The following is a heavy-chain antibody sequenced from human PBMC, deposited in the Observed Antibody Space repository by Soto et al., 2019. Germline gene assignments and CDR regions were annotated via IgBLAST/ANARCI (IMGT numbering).Heavy chain of an antibody. CDR1: GYTFTSYA. CDR2: INAGNGYT. Sequence: QVQLVQSGAEVKKPGASVKISCKASGYTFTSYAMHWVRQAPGQRLEWMGWINAGNGYTKYSQKFQGRVTVTRDTSASTADVELSSLRSEDTAVYYWATAGDDGSTTTCYVIDSCGQGPLVTVSS. D-gene: IGHD2-2*01. CDR3: ATAGDDGSTTTCYVIDS. V-gene: IGHV1-3*01. J-gene: IGHJ4*02.